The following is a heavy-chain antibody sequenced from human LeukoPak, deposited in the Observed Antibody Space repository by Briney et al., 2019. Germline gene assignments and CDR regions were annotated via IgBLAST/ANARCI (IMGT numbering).Heavy chain of an antibody. J-gene: IGHJ4*02. CDR2: IKKDGSDK. Sequence: GGSLRLSCVASGFTFSSHWMSWVRQAPGKGLEWVAHIKKDGSDKYYVDSVKGRFTISRDNAKNSLFLQMNSLRTEDTAMYYCARERIQHADYDYWGQGTLVTVSS. V-gene: IGHV3-7*01. CDR1: GFTFSSHW. D-gene: IGHD4-17*01. CDR3: ARERIQHADYDY.